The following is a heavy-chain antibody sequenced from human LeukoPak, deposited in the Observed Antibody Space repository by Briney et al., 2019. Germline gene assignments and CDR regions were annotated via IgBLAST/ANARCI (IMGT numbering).Heavy chain of an antibody. CDR1: GFTFSDYY. Sequence: PGGSLRLSCAASGFTFSDYYMSWIRQAPGKGLEWVSYISSSGSTIYYADSVKGRFTISRDHAKNSLYLQMNSLRAEDTAVYYCAKSPSSPVSSYYFDYWGQGTLVTVSS. J-gene: IGHJ4*02. CDR2: ISSSGSTI. D-gene: IGHD6-6*01. V-gene: IGHV3-11*04. CDR3: AKSPSSPVSSYYFDY.